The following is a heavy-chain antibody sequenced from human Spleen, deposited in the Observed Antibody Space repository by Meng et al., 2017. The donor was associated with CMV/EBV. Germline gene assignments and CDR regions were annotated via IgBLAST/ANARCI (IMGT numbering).Heavy chain of an antibody. D-gene: IGHD3-3*01. CDR1: GFTLSSYS. CDR2: ISSSSSYI. V-gene: IGHV3-21*01. J-gene: IGHJ6*02. CDR3: AREVWDFWSGYYIYGPKIYGMDV. Sequence: GGSLRLSCAASGFTLSSYSMNWVRQAQGTGLEWVSSISSSSSYIYYADSVKGRFTISRDNAKNSLYLQMNSLRAEDTAVYYYAREVWDFWSGYYIYGPKIYGMDVWGQGTTVTVS.